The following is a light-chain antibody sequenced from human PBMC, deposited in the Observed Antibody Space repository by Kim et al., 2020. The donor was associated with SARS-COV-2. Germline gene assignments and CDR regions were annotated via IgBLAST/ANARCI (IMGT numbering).Light chain of an antibody. CDR2: GAS. V-gene: IGKV1-39*01. CDR3: QQSYILPRT. Sequence: DIQMTQSPSSLSASVGDRVTITCRASQSIRCYLNWYQQKPGRAPNLLIYGASTLHSGVPSRFGGSGSGTDFTLTISSLQPEDCATYYCQQSYILPRTFGQGTKVDIK. CDR1: QSIRCY. J-gene: IGKJ1*01.